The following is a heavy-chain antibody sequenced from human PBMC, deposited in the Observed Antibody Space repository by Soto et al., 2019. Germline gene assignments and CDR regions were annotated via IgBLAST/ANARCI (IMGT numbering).Heavy chain of an antibody. CDR3: RRSSRYSTDV. Sequence: SETLSLTCTFSGDSIRSSSYWGWIRQPPGKGLEWIGSIYSTGNTYYNPSLNSQVTISVDTSKNQFSLNLISVTAADTAVYYCRRSSRYSTDVWGQGTTVT. J-gene: IGHJ6*02. V-gene: IGHV4-39*01. CDR2: IYSTGNT. CDR1: GDSIRSSSY. D-gene: IGHD6-13*01.